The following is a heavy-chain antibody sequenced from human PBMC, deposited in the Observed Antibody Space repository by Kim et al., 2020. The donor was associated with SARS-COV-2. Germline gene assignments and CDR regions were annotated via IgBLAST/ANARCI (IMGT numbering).Heavy chain of an antibody. J-gene: IGHJ4*02. Sequence: SVKVSCKASGGTFSSYAISWVRQAPGQGLEWMGGIIPIFGTANYAQKFQGRVTITADESTSTAYMELSSLRSEDTAVYYCARVPRVGGDSGSYFWANYYFDYWGQGTLVTVSS. V-gene: IGHV1-69*13. CDR3: ARVPRVGGDSGSYFWANYYFDY. CDR1: GGTFSSYA. CDR2: IIPIFGTA. D-gene: IGHD1-26*01.